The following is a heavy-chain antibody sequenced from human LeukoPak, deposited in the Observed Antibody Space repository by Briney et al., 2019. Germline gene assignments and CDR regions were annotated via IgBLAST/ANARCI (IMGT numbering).Heavy chain of an antibody. V-gene: IGHV1-8*01. CDR3: ARGRAAAVPWSCDS. D-gene: IGHD6-13*01. Sequence: ASLEVSSTPSLYTFITYELNGVPQATGQRLEWMAWMNPNTGGTGYAQKFQRRVTMTRNTSISTAYMELSSLRSEDTAVYYCARGRAAAVPWSCDSWGQGTLVTVSS. CDR2: MNPNTGGT. CDR1: LYTFITYE. J-gene: IGHJ4*02.